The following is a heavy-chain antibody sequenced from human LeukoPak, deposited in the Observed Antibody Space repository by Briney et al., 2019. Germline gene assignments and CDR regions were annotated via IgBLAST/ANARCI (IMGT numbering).Heavy chain of an antibody. V-gene: IGHV4-30-2*01. Sequence: PSQTLSLTCAVSGDSINSGGYSWSWIRQPLGKGLEWIDYIYHSGSTYYNPSLKSRATISLDRSKNQFSLKLNSVTAADTAVYYCARGSMVRGQYYFDYWGQGTLVTVSS. J-gene: IGHJ4*02. CDR2: IYHSGST. D-gene: IGHD3-10*01. CDR1: GDSINSGGYS. CDR3: ARGSMVRGQYYFDY.